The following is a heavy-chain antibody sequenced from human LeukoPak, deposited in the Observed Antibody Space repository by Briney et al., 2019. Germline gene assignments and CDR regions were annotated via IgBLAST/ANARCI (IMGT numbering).Heavy chain of an antibody. J-gene: IGHJ4*01. CDR1: GLTLINNE. Sequence: GGSPRLACAPSGLTLINNEMSWVRQPPGEGLEWVSIIYSGGSTYYADSVKGRFTTSRDNSKNTLHLQMKSLRADDTAVYYCGSSPYVWGIDHWGPGTPVTVSS. CDR3: GSSPYVWGIDH. D-gene: IGHD3-16*01. CDR2: IYSGGST. V-gene: IGHV3-53*01.